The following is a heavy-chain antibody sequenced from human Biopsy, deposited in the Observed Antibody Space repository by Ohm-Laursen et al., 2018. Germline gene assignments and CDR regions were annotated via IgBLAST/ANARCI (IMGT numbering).Heavy chain of an antibody. CDR3: ARSVDITVVRGYYFDF. D-gene: IGHD3-10*01. CDR2: IDHTGGT. V-gene: IGHV4-34*01. J-gene: IGHJ4*02. Sequence: SETLSLTCAVYGGSFSGYFWTWIRQAPGKGLEWIGEIDHTGGTNYNPSLKSRVNISQDRSKNQFSLRLDSVTAADTAVYYCARSVDITVVRGYYFDFWGQGTLVTASS. CDR1: GGSFSGYF.